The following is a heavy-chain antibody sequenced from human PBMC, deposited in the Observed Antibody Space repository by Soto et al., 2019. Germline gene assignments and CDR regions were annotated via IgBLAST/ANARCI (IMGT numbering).Heavy chain of an antibody. CDR2: IYYSGST. D-gene: IGHD3-22*01. CDR1: GGSISSGGYY. J-gene: IGHJ6*02. V-gene: IGHV4-31*03. Sequence: SETLSLTCTVSGGSISSGGYYWSWIRQHPGKGLEWIGYIYYSGSTYYNPSLKSRVTISVDTSKNQFSLKLSSVTAADTAVYYCARYYDSSGYYYYYGMDVWGQGTTVTVSS. CDR3: ARYYDSSGYYYYYGMDV.